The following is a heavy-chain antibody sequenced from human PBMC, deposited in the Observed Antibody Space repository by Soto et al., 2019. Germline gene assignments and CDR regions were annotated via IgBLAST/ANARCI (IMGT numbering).Heavy chain of an antibody. J-gene: IGHJ6*02. CDR1: GYAFSNNF. V-gene: IGHV1-46*01. CDR3: ARALRNGYFYGMDI. CDR2: INPATGLT. D-gene: IGHD2-8*01. Sequence: ASVKVSCKASGYAFSNNFMHWVRQAPAQGLEWMGVINPATGLTSNAQKFQGRITMTSDTSSSTAYMELSSLRSEDTAVYYCARALRNGYFYGMDIWGQGTTVTVSS.